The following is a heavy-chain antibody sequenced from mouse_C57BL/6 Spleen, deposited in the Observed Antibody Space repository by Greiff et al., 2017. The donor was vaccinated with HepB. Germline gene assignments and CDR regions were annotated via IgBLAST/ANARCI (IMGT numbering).Heavy chain of an antibody. CDR3: ARTYYAGWYFDV. CDR2: INDDGSST. Sequence: EVKLVESEGGLVQPGSSMKLSCTASGFTFSDYYMAWVRQVPEKGLEWVANINDDGSSTDYLDSLKSRFIISIDNAKNILYLQMSRLTSEDTATYYCARTYYAGWYFDVWGTGTTVTVSS. CDR1: GFTFSDYY. J-gene: IGHJ1*03. D-gene: IGHD1-1*01. V-gene: IGHV5-16*01.